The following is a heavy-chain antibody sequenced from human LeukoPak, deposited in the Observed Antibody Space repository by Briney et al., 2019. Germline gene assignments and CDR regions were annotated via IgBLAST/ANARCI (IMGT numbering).Heavy chain of an antibody. CDR1: GYSIRSGYY. D-gene: IGHD2-2*01. Sequence: PSETLSLTCTVSGYSIRSGYYWDWIRQPPGKGLEWIGTLHHSGSTNYNPSLKSRVTISVDTSKNQFSLKLSSVTAADTAVYYCARERYCSSTSCYAGIDYWGQGTLVTVSS. CDR3: ARERYCSSTSCYAGIDY. J-gene: IGHJ4*02. CDR2: LHHSGST. V-gene: IGHV4-38-2*02.